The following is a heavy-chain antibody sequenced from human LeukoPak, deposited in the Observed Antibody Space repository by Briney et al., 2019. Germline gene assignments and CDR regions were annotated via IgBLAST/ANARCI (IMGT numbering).Heavy chain of an antibody. CDR1: GGSFSGYY. CDR3: ASEHMGATEFAYYYYYMDV. J-gene: IGHJ6*03. CDR2: INHSGST. V-gene: IGHV4-34*01. D-gene: IGHD1-26*01. Sequence: SETLSLTCAVYGGSFSGYYWSWIRQPPGKGLEWLGEINHSGSTNYNPSLKSRVTISVDTSKNQFSLQLNSVTPEDTAVYYCASEHMGATEFAYYYYYMDVWGKGTTVTVSS.